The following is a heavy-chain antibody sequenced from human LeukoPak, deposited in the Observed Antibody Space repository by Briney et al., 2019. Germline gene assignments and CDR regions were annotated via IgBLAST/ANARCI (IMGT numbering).Heavy chain of an antibody. CDR2: ISSSSSYI. D-gene: IGHD1-1*01. V-gene: IGHV3-21*01. CDR3: ARDRQLEYYMDV. CDR1: GFTFSSYS. Sequence: GGSLRLSCAASGFTFSSYSMNWVRQAPGKGLEWVSSISSSSSYIYYADSVKGRFTISRDNAKNSLYLLMNSLRAEDTAVYYCARDRQLEYYMDVWGKGTTVTVSS. J-gene: IGHJ6*03.